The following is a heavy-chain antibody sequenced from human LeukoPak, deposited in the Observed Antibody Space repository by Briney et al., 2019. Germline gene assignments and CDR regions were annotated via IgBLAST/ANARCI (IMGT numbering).Heavy chain of an antibody. Sequence: ASVKVSCKASGYTFTSYAMNWVRQAPGQGLEWMGWINTNTGNPTYAQGFIGRFVFSLDTSVSTAYLQISSLKAEYTAMYYCARWGYGSGSYPNGGFDPWGQGTLVIVSS. V-gene: IGHV7-4-1*02. D-gene: IGHD3-10*01. CDR1: GYTFTSYA. J-gene: IGHJ5*02. CDR2: INTNTGNP. CDR3: ARWGYGSGSYPNGGFDP.